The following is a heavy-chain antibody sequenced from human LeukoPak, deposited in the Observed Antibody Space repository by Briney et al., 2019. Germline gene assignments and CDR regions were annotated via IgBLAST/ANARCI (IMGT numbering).Heavy chain of an antibody. D-gene: IGHD5-12*01. V-gene: IGHV3-21*01. CDR1: GFTFSSYS. Sequence: GGSLRLSWAASGFTFSSYSMNWVRQAPGKGLEWVSSISSSSSYIYYADSVKGRFTISRDNAKNSLYLQMNSLRAEDTAVYYCATAALVAYYCYMDVWGKGTTVTVSS. CDR2: ISSSSSYI. CDR3: ATAALVAYYCYMDV. J-gene: IGHJ6*03.